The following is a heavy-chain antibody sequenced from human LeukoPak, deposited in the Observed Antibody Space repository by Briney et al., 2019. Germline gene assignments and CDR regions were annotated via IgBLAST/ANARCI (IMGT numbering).Heavy chain of an antibody. D-gene: IGHD6-19*01. CDR2: IYHSGST. J-gene: IGHJ3*02. CDR3: ASVQQWLVFLDAFDI. Sequence: PSGTLSLTCTVSGYSISSGYYWGWIRQPPGKGLEWIGSIYHSGSTYYNPSLKSRVTISVDTSKNQFSLKLSSVTAADTAVYYCASVQQWLVFLDAFDIWGQGTMVTVSS. CDR1: GYSISSGYY. V-gene: IGHV4-38-2*02.